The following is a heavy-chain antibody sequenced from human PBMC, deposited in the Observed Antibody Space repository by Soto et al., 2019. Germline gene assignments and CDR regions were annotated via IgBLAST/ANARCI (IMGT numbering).Heavy chain of an antibody. D-gene: IGHD3-22*01. V-gene: IGHV3-7*01. CDR3: TSSFYYDTSGYD. CDR1: GFSISNFW. J-gene: IGHJ4*02. Sequence: EVQLVESGGGLVQPGGSLRLSCAASGFSISNFWMSWVRQAPGKGLEWVANIKQDGSEKYYVDSVKGRFTISRDNAKNSLYLQMNSLRAEDTATYYCTSSFYYDTSGYDWGQGPLVTVSP. CDR2: IKQDGSEK.